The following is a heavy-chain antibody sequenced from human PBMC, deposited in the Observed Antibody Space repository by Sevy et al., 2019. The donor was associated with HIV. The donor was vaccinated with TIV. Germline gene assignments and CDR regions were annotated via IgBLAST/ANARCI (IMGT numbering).Heavy chain of an antibody. CDR3: AREKYASRDY. V-gene: IGHV3-30-3*01. J-gene: IGHJ4*02. Sequence: GGSLRLSCAASGFTFSSYAMHWVRQAPGKGLEWVAVISYDGSNKYYADSVKGRFTISRDNSKNTLYLQMNSLRAEDTAVYYGAREKYASRDYWGQGTLVTVSS. CDR1: GFTFSSYA. CDR2: ISYDGSNK.